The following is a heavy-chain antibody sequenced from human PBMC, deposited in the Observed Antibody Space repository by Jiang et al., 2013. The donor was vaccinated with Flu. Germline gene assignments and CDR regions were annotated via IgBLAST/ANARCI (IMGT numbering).Heavy chain of an antibody. CDR3: ARQRGVWFGELSGAHFDY. V-gene: IGHV4-39*07. Sequence: GPGLVKPSETLSLTCTVSGGSISSSSYYWGLDPPAPRGRGWSGLGSIYYSGSTYYNPSLKSRVTISVDTSKNQFSLKLSSVTAADTAVYYCARQRGVWFGELSGAHFDYWGQGTLVTVSS. CDR2: IYYSGST. CDR1: GGSISSSSYY. J-gene: IGHJ4*02. D-gene: IGHD3-10*01.